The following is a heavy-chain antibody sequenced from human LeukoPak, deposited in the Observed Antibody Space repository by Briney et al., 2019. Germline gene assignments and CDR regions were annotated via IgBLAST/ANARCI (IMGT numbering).Heavy chain of an antibody. CDR3: TRERGGNGKYFDY. J-gene: IGHJ4*02. CDR1: GVTFSSYE. D-gene: IGHD4-23*01. CDR2: ISSTGKTI. Sequence: GGSLRLSCAVSGVTFSSYEMNWVRQAPGKGLEWVSYISSTGKTIYYADSVKGRFTISRDNAKNSLYLQMDSLRAEDTAVYYCTRERGGNGKYFDYWGQGALVTVSS. V-gene: IGHV3-48*03.